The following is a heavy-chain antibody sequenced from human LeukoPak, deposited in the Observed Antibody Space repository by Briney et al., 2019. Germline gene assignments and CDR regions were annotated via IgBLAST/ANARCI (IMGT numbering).Heavy chain of an antibody. V-gene: IGHV3-43D*03. D-gene: IGHD2-15*01. CDR3: AKEAGYCSGGSCYSDYYYYYMDV. CDR2: ISWDGGSA. Sequence: GGSLRLSCAASGFTFDDYAMHWVRQAPGKGLEWVSLISWDGGSALYADSVKGRFTISRDNSKNSLYLQMNSLRAEDTALYYCAKEAGYCSGGSCYSDYYYYYMDVWGKGTTVTVSS. J-gene: IGHJ6*03. CDR1: GFTFDDYA.